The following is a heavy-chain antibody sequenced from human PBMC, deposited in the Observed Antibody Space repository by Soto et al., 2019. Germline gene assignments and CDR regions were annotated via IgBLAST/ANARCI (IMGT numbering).Heavy chain of an antibody. CDR1: GFTFSSYG. CDR2: ISYDGSNK. CDR3: AKERDIVVVAAPLDY. D-gene: IGHD2-15*01. Sequence: QVQLVESGGGVVQPGRSLRLSCAASGFTFSSYGMHWVRQAPGKGLEWVAVISYDGSNKYYADSVKGRFTISRDNSKNTLYVQMNSLRAEETAVYYCAKERDIVVVAAPLDYWGQGTLVTVSS. V-gene: IGHV3-30*18. J-gene: IGHJ4*02.